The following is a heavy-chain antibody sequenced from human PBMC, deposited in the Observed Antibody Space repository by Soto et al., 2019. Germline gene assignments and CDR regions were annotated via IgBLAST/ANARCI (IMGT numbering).Heavy chain of an antibody. Sequence: QVQLVESGGGVVQPGRCLRLSCAASGFTFSSYGMHWVRQAPGKGLEWVAVISDDGSNKYYADSVKGRFTISRDNSKNTLYLQMNSLRAEDTAVYYCANYCRSTSCFSGGLEHWGQGTLVTVSS. V-gene: IGHV3-30*18. J-gene: IGHJ4*02. CDR1: GFTFSSYG. D-gene: IGHD2-2*01. CDR3: ANYCRSTSCFSGGLEH. CDR2: ISDDGSNK.